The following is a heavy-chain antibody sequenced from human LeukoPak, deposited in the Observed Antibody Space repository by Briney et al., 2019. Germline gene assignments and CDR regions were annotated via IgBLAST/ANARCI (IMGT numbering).Heavy chain of an antibody. Sequence: GRSLRLSCAASGFTFDDYAMHWVRQAPGKGLEWVSGISWNSGSIGYADSVKGRFTISRDNAKNSLYLQMNSLRAEDTAVYYCAKDGQYQPELYYFDYWGQGTLVTVSS. CDR2: ISWNSGSI. D-gene: IGHD2-2*01. V-gene: IGHV3-9*01. CDR3: AKDGQYQPELYYFDY. J-gene: IGHJ4*02. CDR1: GFTFDDYA.